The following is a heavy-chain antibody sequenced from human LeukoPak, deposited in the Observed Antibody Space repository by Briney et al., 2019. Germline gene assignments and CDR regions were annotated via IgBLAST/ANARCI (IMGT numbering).Heavy chain of an antibody. D-gene: IGHD2-15*01. CDR3: ARGRIGYCSGGSCYRLNYYGMDV. J-gene: IGHJ6*02. CDR2: IGTAGDT. CDR1: GFTFSSYD. Sequence: PGGSLRLSCAASGFTFSSYDMHWVRQATGKGLEWVSAIGTAGDTYYPGSVKGRFTISRENAKNSLYLQMNSLRAGDTAVYYCARGRIGYCSGGSCYRLNYYGMDVWGQGTTVTVSS. V-gene: IGHV3-13*01.